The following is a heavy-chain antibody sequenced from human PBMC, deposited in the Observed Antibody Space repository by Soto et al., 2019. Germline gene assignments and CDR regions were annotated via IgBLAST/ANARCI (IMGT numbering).Heavy chain of an antibody. V-gene: IGHV4-59*01. CDR3: ARGSNWNAFDI. D-gene: IGHD1-20*01. Sequence: SETLSLTCTVSGGSISSYYWSWIRQPPGKGLEWIGYIYYSGSTNYNPSLKSRVTISVDTSKNQFSLKLSSVTAADTAGYYCARGSNWNAFDIWGQGTMVTVSS. CDR1: GGSISSYY. CDR2: IYYSGST. J-gene: IGHJ3*02.